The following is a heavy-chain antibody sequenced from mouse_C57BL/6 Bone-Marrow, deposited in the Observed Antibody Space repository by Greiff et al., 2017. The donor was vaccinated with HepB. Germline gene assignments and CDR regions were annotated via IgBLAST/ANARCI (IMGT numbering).Heavy chain of an antibody. J-gene: IGHJ2*01. CDR2: IYPRSGNT. CDR1: GYTFTSYG. Sequence: VKLMESGAELARPGASVKLSCKASGYTFTSYGISWVKQRTGQGLEWIGEIYPRSGNTYYNEKFKGKATLTADKSSSTAYMELRSLTSEDSAVYFCARRGLPGNYFDYWGQGTTLTVSS. V-gene: IGHV1-81*01. CDR3: ARRGLPGNYFDY.